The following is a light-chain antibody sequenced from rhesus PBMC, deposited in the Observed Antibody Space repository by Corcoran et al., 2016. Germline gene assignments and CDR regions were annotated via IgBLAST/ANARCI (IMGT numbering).Light chain of an antibody. CDR2: LVS. CDR3: EQSLQPPFT. CDR1: PSLLQTNGDTY. Sequence: DLVMTQTPLSLSFTPGEPASISLRSSPSLLQTNGDTYLHWYLQKPGTSTHLLIYLVSNRASGVPDRFSVSGSCTDFTLKINRVDAEDVAIYYCEQSLQPPFTFGPGTKLDI. V-gene: IGKV2-78*01. J-gene: IGKJ3*01.